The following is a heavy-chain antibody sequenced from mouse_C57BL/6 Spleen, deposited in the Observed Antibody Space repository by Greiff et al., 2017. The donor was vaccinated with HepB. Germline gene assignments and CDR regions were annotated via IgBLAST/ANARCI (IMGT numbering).Heavy chain of an antibody. V-gene: IGHV1-18*01. CDR1: GYTFTDYN. Sequence: VHVKQSGPELVKPGASVKIPCKASGYTFTDYNMDWVKQSHGKSLEWIGDINPNNGGTIYNQKFKGKATLTVDKSSSTAYMELRSLTSEDTAVYYCARRGYGSRYFDYWGQGTTLTVSS. J-gene: IGHJ2*01. CDR3: ARRGYGSRYFDY. CDR2: INPNNGGT. D-gene: IGHD1-1*01.